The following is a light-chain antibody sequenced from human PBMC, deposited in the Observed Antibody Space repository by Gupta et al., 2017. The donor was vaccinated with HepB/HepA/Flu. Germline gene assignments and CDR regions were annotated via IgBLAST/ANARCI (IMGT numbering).Light chain of an antibody. V-gene: IGKV1-39*01. Sequence: DIQMTQSPSSLSASVGDRVTITCRASQSISSHLNWYQQTPGKAPKVLIYDASTLQSGVPSRFSGRGSGTDFTLTISSLDPEDFASYYCQQNLNSPHTFGLGTKLEIK. CDR3: QQNLNSPHT. CDR1: QSISSH. J-gene: IGKJ2*01. CDR2: DAS.